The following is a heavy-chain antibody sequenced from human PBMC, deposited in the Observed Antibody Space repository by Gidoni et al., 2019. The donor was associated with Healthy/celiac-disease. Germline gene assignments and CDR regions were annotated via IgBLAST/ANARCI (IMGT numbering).Heavy chain of an antibody. Sequence: QLQLPESGPGLVKLSETLSLTCTVSGYSISSGYYWGWIRQPPGKGLECIGRIYHSGSTYYNPSLKSRVTISVDTSKNQFSLKLSSVTAADTAVYYCARDLLSDMVLMVYVGGGDAFDIWGQGTMVTVSS. CDR3: ARDLLSDMVLMVYVGGGDAFDI. CDR1: GYSISSGYY. CDR2: IYHSGST. J-gene: IGHJ3*02. D-gene: IGHD2-8*01. V-gene: IGHV4-38-2*02.